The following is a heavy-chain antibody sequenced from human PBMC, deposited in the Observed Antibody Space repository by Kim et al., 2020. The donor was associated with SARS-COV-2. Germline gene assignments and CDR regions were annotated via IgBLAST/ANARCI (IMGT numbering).Heavy chain of an antibody. Sequence: YTPSLKSRVTISVDTSKNQFSLKLSSVTAADTAVYYCARLSSSWYFLGDYWGQGTLVTVSS. CDR3: ARLSSSWYFLGDY. D-gene: IGHD6-13*01. J-gene: IGHJ4*02. V-gene: IGHV4-39*01.